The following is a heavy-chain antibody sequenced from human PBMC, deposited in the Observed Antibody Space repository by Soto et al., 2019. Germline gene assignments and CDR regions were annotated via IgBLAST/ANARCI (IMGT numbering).Heavy chain of an antibody. CDR1: GFTFSSYG. D-gene: IGHD2-15*01. CDR2: ISYDGSNK. Sequence: QVQLVESGGGVVQPGRSLRLSCAASGFTFSSYGMHWVRQAPGKGLEWVAVISYDGSNKYYADSVKGRFTISRDNSKNTLYLQMNSLRAEDTAVYYCAKWKWGDGGIGYFDYWRQGTLVTVSS. CDR3: AKWKWGDGGIGYFDY. J-gene: IGHJ4*02. V-gene: IGHV3-30*18.